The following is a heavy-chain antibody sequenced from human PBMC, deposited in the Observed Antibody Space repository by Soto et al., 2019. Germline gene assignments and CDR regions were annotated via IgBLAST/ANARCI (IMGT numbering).Heavy chain of an antibody. Sequence: QVQLVQSGAEVKKPGSSVKVSCKASGGTFSSYAISWVRQAPGQGLEWMGGIIPIFGTANYAQKVQGRVTITADKSTSKAYRGQGSLRSEETAVYYCAARGYSLGGGMDLWGQGTTVTVSS. CDR3: AARGYSLGGGMDL. J-gene: IGHJ6*02. D-gene: IGHD6-13*01. CDR2: IIPIFGTA. V-gene: IGHV1-69*14. CDR1: GGTFSSYA.